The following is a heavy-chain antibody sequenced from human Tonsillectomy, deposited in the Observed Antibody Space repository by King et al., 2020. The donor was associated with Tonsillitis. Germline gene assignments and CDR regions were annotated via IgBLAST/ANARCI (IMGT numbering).Heavy chain of an antibody. CDR1: GFTFDDYA. Sequence: VQLVESGGGLVQPGRSLRLSCAASGFTFDDYAMHWVRQAPGKGLEWVSSISWNSGSIGYADSVKGRITISRDNAKNSLYLQMNSLRAEDTAIYCCANDISDCSGDRGYSCYYGMDVWGQGTTVTVS. CDR3: ANDISDCSGDRGYSCYYGMDV. V-gene: IGHV3-9*01. J-gene: IGHJ6*02. D-gene: IGHD2-15*01. CDR2: ISWNSGSI.